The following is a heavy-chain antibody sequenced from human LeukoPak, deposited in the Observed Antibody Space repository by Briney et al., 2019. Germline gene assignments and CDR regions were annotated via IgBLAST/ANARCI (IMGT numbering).Heavy chain of an antibody. D-gene: IGHD2-21*02. V-gene: IGHV3-53*01. Sequence: GGSLILSCAASGFSIIRSYMNWVRQVPGKGLEWVSVIYAGGNTHYADSVRGRFTISRDNSKNTLSLQMNSLRAEDTAVYYCARAFFDQVTHGFDIWGQGTTVTVSS. J-gene: IGHJ3*02. CDR2: IYAGGNT. CDR3: ARAFFDQVTHGFDI. CDR1: GFSIIRSY.